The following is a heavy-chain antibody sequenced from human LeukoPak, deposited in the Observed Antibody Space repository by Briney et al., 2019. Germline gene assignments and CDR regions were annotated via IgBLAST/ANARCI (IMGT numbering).Heavy chain of an antibody. CDR2: IIPILGIA. D-gene: IGHD3-10*01. J-gene: IGHJ3*02. V-gene: IGHV1-69*04. Sequence: SVKVSCKASGGTFSSYAISWVRQAPGQGLEWMGRIIPILGIANYAQKFQGRVTITADKSTSTAYMELSSLRSEDTAVYYCARARAVRDAFDIWGQGTMVTVSS. CDR3: ARARAVRDAFDI. CDR1: GGTFSSYA.